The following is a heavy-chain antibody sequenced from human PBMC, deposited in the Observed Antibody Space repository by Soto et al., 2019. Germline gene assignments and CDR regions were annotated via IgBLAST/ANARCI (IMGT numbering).Heavy chain of an antibody. V-gene: IGHV1-69*01. CDR2: IIPVFGRS. J-gene: IGHJ6*02. Sequence: VQLVQSGTEVKEPGSSVKVSCKASGGIFSGYAFGWVRQAPGQGLEWMGGIIPVFGRSDYAQKFQGRVTITADESTTTAYLELSGLRSEDTAVYYCASRNSGSAYEEVSQYGLDVWGQGTTVTVSS. D-gene: IGHD3-10*01. CDR1: GGIFSGYA. CDR3: ASRNSGSAYEEVSQYGLDV.